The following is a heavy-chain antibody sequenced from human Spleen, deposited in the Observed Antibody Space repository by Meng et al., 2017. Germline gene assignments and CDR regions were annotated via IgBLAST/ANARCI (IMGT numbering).Heavy chain of an antibody. CDR2: INHSGST. V-gene: IGHV4-34*01. CDR1: GGSFSDYY. J-gene: IGHJ4*02. CDR3: ARGPTTMAHDFDY. Sequence: VQLQQWGVGLLRPSETLSLAGVVSGGSFSDYYWSLIRQPPGKGLEWIGEINHSGSTNYNPSLESRATISVDTSQNNLSLKLSSVTAADSAVYYCARGPTTMAHDFDYWGQGTLVTVSS. D-gene: IGHD4-11*01.